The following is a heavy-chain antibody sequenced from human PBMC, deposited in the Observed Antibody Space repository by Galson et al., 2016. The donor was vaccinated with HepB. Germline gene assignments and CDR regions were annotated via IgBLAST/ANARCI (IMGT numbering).Heavy chain of an antibody. J-gene: IGHJ4*02. D-gene: IGHD6-19*01. Sequence: SLRLSCAASGFIFSAYAMSWVRQAPGKGLEWVSAISGSGGSTYYADSVKGRFTISRDNSKNTLYQQMNSLRAEDTAVYYCAKGSGQWQWLVRWARGGPDGFDYWGQGTLVTVSS. CDR3: AKGSGQWQWLVRWARGGPDGFDY. V-gene: IGHV3-23*01. CDR2: ISGSGGST. CDR1: GFIFSAYA.